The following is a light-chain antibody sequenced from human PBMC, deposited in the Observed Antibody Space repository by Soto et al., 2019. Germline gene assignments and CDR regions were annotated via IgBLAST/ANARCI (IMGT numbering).Light chain of an antibody. Sequence: EIVLTQSPATLSLSPGERATLSCRASQSVNSSLAWYQQKPGQAPRLLIYDASNRATGIPVRFGGSGSGTDFTLTISSLEPEDFAAYYCQQRSNWPGTFGQGTKVDIK. V-gene: IGKV3-11*01. J-gene: IGKJ1*01. CDR1: QSVNSS. CDR3: QQRSNWPGT. CDR2: DAS.